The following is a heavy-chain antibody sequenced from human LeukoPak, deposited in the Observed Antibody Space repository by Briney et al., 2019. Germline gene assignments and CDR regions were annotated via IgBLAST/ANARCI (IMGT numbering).Heavy chain of an antibody. Sequence: SETLSLTCAVYGGSFTEYHWSWIRQPPGKSLEWIGEINYTGRTHCNPSLTSRVTISIDMSERQFSLRLTSVTAADTAVYYCARERRVEVSARQTVAFDMWAQGTMVIVSS. D-gene: IGHD5/OR15-5a*01. CDR3: ARERRVEVSARQTVAFDM. J-gene: IGHJ3*02. V-gene: IGHV4-34*01. CDR2: INYTGRT. CDR1: GGSFTEYH.